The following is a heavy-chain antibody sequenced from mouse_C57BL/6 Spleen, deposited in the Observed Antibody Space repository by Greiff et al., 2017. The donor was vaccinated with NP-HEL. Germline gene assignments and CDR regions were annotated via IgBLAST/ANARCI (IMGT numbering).Heavy chain of an antibody. J-gene: IGHJ2*01. CDR1: GFTFTDYY. CDR2: IRNKANGYTT. CDR3: ARSLLLRLDY. V-gene: IGHV7-3*01. Sequence: EVNVVESGGGLVQPGGSLSLSCAASGFTFTDYYMSWVRQPPGKALEWLGFIRNKANGYTTEYSASVKGRFTISRDNSQSILYLQMNALRAEDSATYYCARSLLLRLDYWGQGTTLTVSS. D-gene: IGHD1-1*01.